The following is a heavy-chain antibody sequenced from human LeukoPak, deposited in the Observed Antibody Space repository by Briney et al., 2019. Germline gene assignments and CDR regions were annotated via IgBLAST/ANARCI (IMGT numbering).Heavy chain of an antibody. J-gene: IGHJ5*02. V-gene: IGHV1-18*01. CDR2: ISAYNGNT. Sequence: ASVKVSCKASGYTFTSYGISWVRQAPGQGLEWMGWISAYNGNTNYAQKLQGRVTMTTDTSTSTAYMELRSLRSDDTAVYYCASWPGVAGLNWFDPWGQGTLVTASS. CDR1: GYTFTSYG. D-gene: IGHD6-19*01. CDR3: ASWPGVAGLNWFDP.